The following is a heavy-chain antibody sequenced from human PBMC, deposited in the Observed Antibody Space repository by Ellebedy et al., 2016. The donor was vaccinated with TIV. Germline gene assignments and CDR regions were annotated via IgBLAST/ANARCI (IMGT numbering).Heavy chain of an antibody. J-gene: IGHJ4*02. Sequence: GGSLRLSCAASGFSFSGYWMSWVRQAPGEGLEWVAKTSQDGSEKYYLDSVKGRFTISRDNAKNSLSLQMNSLRAEDTAVYYCARANNFDYWGQGTLVTVSS. CDR2: TSQDGSEK. CDR3: ARANNFDY. V-gene: IGHV3-7*03. CDR1: GFSFSGYW.